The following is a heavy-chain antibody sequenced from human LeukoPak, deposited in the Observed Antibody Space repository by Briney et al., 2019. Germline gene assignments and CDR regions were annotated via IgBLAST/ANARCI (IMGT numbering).Heavy chain of an antibody. V-gene: IGHV3-7*01. CDR3: ASSYFDNSLHAYDI. J-gene: IGHJ3*02. D-gene: IGHD3-22*01. CDR2: IKQDGSEM. Sequence: GGSLRLSCVASGFTFSSYCMDWVRQAPRKGLEWVANIKQDGSEMYYVDSVKGRFTISRDNTKNSLFLHMSSLRAEDTAVYFCASSYFDNSLHAYDIWGQGTMVTVSS. CDR1: GFTFSSYC.